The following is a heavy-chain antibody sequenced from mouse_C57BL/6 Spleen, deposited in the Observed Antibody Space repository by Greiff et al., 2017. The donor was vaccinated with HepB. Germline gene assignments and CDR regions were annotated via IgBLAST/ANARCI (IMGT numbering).Heavy chain of an antibody. Sequence: VQMQQSGPELVKPGASVKISCKASGYAFSSSWMNWVKQRPGKGLEWIGRIYPGDGDTNYNGKFKGKATLTADKSSSTASMQLSSLTSEDSAVYFCARLLRDWYFDVWGTGTTVTVSS. CDR2: IYPGDGDT. CDR3: ARLLRDWYFDV. CDR1: GYAFSSSW. V-gene: IGHV1-82*01. J-gene: IGHJ1*03. D-gene: IGHD1-1*01.